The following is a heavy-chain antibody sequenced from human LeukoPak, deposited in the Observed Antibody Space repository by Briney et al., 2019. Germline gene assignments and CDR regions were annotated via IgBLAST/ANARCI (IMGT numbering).Heavy chain of an antibody. CDR1: GYTFTGYY. D-gene: IGHD3-3*01. V-gene: IGHV1-2*02. CDR3: VRDLLITIFGVVIRGNWFDP. CDR2: INPNSGGT. Sequence: ASVKVSCKASGYTFTGYYMHWVRQAPGQGLEWMGWINPNSGGTNYAQKFQGRVTMTRDTSISTAYMELSRLRSDDTAVYYCVRDLLITIFGVVIRGNWFDPWGQGTLVTVSS. J-gene: IGHJ5*02.